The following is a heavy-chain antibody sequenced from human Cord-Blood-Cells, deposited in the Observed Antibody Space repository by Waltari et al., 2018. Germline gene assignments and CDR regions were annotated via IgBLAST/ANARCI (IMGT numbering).Heavy chain of an antibody. V-gene: IGHV2-26*01. D-gene: IGHD6-13*01. J-gene: IGHJ2*01. CDR3: ARIRIAAAGYWYFDL. CDR2: IFSNDEK. Sequence: QVTLKESGPVLVKPTETLTLTCTVSGFSLSNARMGVSWIRQPPGKALELLAHIFSNDEKSYSTSLKSRLTISKDTSKSQVVLTMTNMDPVDTATYYCARIRIAAAGYWYFDLWGRGTLVTVSS. CDR1: GFSLSNARMG.